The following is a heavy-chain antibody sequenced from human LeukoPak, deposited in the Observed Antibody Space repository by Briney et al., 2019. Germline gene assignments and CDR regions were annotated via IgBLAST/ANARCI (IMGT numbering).Heavy chain of an antibody. J-gene: IGHJ4*02. CDR1: GGSISSYY. CDR3: ARTGYSSGRVDY. V-gene: IGHV4-59*08. CDR2: IYYSGST. D-gene: IGHD6-19*01. Sequence: PSETLSLTCTVSGGSISSYYWSWIRQPPGKGLEWIGYIYYSGSTNYNPSLKSRVTISVDTSKNQFSLKLSSVTAADTAVYYCARTGYSSGRVDYWGQGTLVTVSS.